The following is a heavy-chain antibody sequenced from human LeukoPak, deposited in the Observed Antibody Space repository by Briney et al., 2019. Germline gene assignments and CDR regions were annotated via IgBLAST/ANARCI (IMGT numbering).Heavy chain of an antibody. V-gene: IGHV1-69*04. CDR3: ARPETYYYDSSGYYGPYYYGMDV. Sequence: ASVKVSCKASGGTFSSYAISWVRQAPGQGLEWMGTIIPILDIANYAQKFQGRVTITADKSTSTAYMELSSLRSEDTAVYYCARPETYYYDSSGYYGPYYYGMDVWGQGTTVTVSS. CDR1: GGTFSSYA. J-gene: IGHJ6*02. D-gene: IGHD3-22*01. CDR2: IIPILDIA.